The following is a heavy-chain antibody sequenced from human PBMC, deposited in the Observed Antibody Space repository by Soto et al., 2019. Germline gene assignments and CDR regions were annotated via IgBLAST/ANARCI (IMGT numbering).Heavy chain of an antibody. CDR1: GFSINTGGLG. V-gene: IGHV2-5*01. Sequence: QITLRESGPTLVKPTQTLTLSCTLSGFSINTGGLGVGWIRQPPGKAPEWLALLYWNDDEWYSPSLRDRVTVTKDASENRVVLTMTHLDPTDTGTYYCAKRRAISNKLFFDHWGQGALVTVSS. D-gene: IGHD4-4*01. CDR2: LYWNDDE. CDR3: AKRRAISNKLFFDH. J-gene: IGHJ4*02.